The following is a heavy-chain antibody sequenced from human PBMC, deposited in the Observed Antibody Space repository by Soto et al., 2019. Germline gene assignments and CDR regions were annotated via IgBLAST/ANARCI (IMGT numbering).Heavy chain of an antibody. CDR2: IFYSGRT. Sequence: QVQLQESGPGLVKPSETLSLTCTVSGGSINSGDYYWSWIRQHPGKGLEWVGYIFYSGRTYYNPSLMSRLTMSVDTSKNQFSLKLSSVAAADTAVYYCARNILSPSEGWFDPWGQGTLVTVSS. CDR3: ARNILSPSEGWFDP. J-gene: IGHJ5*02. D-gene: IGHD2-15*01. CDR1: GGSINSGDYY. V-gene: IGHV4-31*03.